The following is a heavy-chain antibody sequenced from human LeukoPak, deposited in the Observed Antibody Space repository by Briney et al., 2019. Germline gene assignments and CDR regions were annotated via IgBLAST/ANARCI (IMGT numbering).Heavy chain of an antibody. CDR2: IYYSGST. Sequence: SETLSLTCTVSGGSIRSGGYCWSWIRQHPGKGLEWIGYIYYSGSTYYNPSLKSRVTISVDTSKNQFSLKLSSVTAANTAVYYCARDTEEGWFDPWGQGTLVTVSS. CDR1: GGSIRSGGYC. V-gene: IGHV4-31*03. CDR3: ARDTEEGWFDP. J-gene: IGHJ5*02.